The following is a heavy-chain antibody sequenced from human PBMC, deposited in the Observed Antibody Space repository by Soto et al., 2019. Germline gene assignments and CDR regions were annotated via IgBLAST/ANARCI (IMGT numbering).Heavy chain of an antibody. V-gene: IGHV3-23*01. CDR3: AKSQMATTTLFDY. D-gene: IGHD5-12*01. J-gene: IGHJ4*02. CDR2: ISGSGAST. Sequence: GGSLRLSCAASGLTFSSYAMSWVRQAPGKGLEWVSGISGSGASTYIADSVKGRFTISRDNSRNALYLQMNSLRAEDTAVYYCAKSQMATTTLFDYWGQGTLVTVSS. CDR1: GLTFSSYA.